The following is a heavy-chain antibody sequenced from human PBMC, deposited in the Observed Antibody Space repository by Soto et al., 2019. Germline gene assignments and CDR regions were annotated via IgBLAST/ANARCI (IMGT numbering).Heavy chain of an antibody. CDR3: ARGSTTEKVDS. V-gene: IGHV4-59*01. Sequence: SETLSLTCTVSGGSISSNYWSWIRQPPGKGLEWIGYIYYSGTSNYNPSLKSRVTISVDTSKNQFSLKLSSVTAADTAVYYCARGSTTEKVDSWGQGTLVTVSS. D-gene: IGHD4-17*01. J-gene: IGHJ4*02. CDR1: GGSISSNY. CDR2: IYYSGTS.